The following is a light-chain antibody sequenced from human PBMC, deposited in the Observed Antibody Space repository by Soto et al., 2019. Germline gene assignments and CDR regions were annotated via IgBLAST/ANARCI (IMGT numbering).Light chain of an antibody. CDR1: SSDIGSYDH. Sequence: QSVLTQPASVSVSPGQSITISCSGTSSDIGSYDHVAWFQQFPGKTPKLMIYSVSNRPSGVSYRFSGSKSGNTASLTISALQAEDEADYYCISYTVSRSYVFGTGTKVTVL. CDR2: SVS. CDR3: ISYTVSRSYV. V-gene: IGLV2-14*01. J-gene: IGLJ1*01.